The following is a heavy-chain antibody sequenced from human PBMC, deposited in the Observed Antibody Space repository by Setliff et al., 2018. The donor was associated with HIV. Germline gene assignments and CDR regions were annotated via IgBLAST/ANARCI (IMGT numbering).Heavy chain of an antibody. D-gene: IGHD3-10*02. V-gene: IGHV3-30*04. Sequence: VGSLRLSCAASGFTFTTYAMHWVRQAPGKGLEWVAVLSYDGRSKYYAESVKGRFTISRDNWKNTVYLEMNRRRPDDTAMYFCAAGGVRGVIWGWGQGTLVTVSS. CDR3: AAGGVRGVIWG. CDR1: GFTFTTYA. CDR2: LSYDGRSK. J-gene: IGHJ4*02.